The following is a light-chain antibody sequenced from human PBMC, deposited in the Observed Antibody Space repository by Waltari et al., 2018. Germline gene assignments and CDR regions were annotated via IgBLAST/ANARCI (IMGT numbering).Light chain of an antibody. CDR2: GAS. CDR1: QSVSSD. J-gene: IGKJ1*01. Sequence: EMVMTQSPATLSVSPGERATLSCRASQSVSSDLAWYQQKSGQAPRLLIYGASNRATGIPAQFQGRGAGDRFHLPLRRLPSGGSAVYYRQQDNYWPLTFGQGTKVEIK. CDR3: QQDNYWPLT. V-gene: IGKV3-15*01.